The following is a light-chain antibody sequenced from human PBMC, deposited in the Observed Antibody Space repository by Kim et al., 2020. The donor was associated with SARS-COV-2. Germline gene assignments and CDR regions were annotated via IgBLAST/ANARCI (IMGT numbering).Light chain of an antibody. Sequence: QSALTQPASVSGSPGQSITISCTGTSNDIGSYSLVSWYQQYPGEAPKLMIYEGSKRPSGVSPRFSGSKSGNTASLTISGLQAEDEAEYYCCSHAGGGTMLFGGGTQRTVL. V-gene: IGLV2-23*01. CDR2: EGS. CDR3: CSHAGGGTML. J-gene: IGLJ2*01. CDR1: SNDIGSYSL.